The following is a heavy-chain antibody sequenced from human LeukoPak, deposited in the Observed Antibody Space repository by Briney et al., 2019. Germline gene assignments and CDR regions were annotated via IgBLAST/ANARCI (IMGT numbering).Heavy chain of an antibody. CDR1: GLTFSSYA. Sequence: GGSLRLSCAASGLTFSSYAMHWVRQAPGKGLEWVAVISYDGSNKYYADSVKGRFTISRDNSKNTLYLQMNSLRAEDTAVYYCARLDSGSYTSQDGMDVWGQGTTVTVSS. J-gene: IGHJ6*02. CDR2: ISYDGSNK. CDR3: ARLDSGSYTSQDGMDV. V-gene: IGHV3-30-3*01. D-gene: IGHD1-26*01.